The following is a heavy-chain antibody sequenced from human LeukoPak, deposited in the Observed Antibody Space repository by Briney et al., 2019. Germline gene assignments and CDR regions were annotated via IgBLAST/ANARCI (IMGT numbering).Heavy chain of an antibody. D-gene: IGHD6-13*01. Sequence: GASVKVSCKASGYTFTGYYMHWVRQAPGQGLEWMGWINPNSGGTNYAQKFQGRVTMTRDTSISTAYMELSRLRSDDTAVYYCATKSEYSSSWYSLDYWGQGTLVTVPS. J-gene: IGHJ4*02. CDR2: INPNSGGT. V-gene: IGHV1-2*02. CDR1: GYTFTGYY. CDR3: ATKSEYSSSWYSLDY.